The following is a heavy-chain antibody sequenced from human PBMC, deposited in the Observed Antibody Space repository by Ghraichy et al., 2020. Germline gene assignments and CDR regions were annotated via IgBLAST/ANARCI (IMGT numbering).Heavy chain of an antibody. V-gene: IGHV4-34*01. D-gene: IGHD5-24*01. CDR2: INHSGST. Sequence: SQTLSLTCAVYGGSFSGYYWSWIRQPPGKGLEWIGEINHSGSTNYNPSLKSRVTISVDTSKNQFSLKLSSVTAADTAVYYCARVEMATIRGFQHWGQGTLVTVSS. CDR1: GGSFSGYY. J-gene: IGHJ1*01. CDR3: ARVEMATIRGFQH.